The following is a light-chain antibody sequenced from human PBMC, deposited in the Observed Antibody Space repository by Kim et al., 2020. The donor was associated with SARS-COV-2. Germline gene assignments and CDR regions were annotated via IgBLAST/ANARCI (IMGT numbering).Light chain of an antibody. CDR2: DVS. V-gene: IGLV2-14*03. CDR3: SSYTSITTGV. CDR1: SSDVGGYNY. J-gene: IGLJ1*01. Sequence: QSVLTQPASVSGSPGQSITISCTGTSSDVGGYNYVSWYQQHPGKVPKLIIYDVSNRPSGVPNRFSGSKSGNTASLTISGLQAEDEADYYCSSYTSITTGVFGTGTQVT.